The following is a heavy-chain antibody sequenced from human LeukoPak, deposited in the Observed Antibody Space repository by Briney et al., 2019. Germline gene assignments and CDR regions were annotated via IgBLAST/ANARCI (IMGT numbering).Heavy chain of an antibody. J-gene: IGHJ4*02. CDR1: GYTFTAYY. V-gene: IGHV1-2*02. CDR2: INPNSGGT. CDR3: ARDRDGYNGGDY. D-gene: IGHD5-24*01. Sequence: ASVKVSCKASGYTFTAYYIQWVRQAPGQGLEWMGWINPNSGGTNYAQKFQGRVTMTTDTSTSTAYMELRSLASDDTAVFYCARDRDGYNGGDYWGQGTLVTVSS.